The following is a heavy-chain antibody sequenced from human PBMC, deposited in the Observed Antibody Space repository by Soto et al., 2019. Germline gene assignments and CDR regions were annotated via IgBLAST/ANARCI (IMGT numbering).Heavy chain of an antibody. CDR2: ISSSGSYI. J-gene: IGHJ5*02. Sequence: LRLSCAASGFTFSSYTMNWVRQAPGKGLEWVSSISSSGSYIHYADSVKGRFTISRDNAKNSLFLQMDSLRAGDTAVYYCARDVETSMDGLNYFDPWGQGTLVTSPQ. V-gene: IGHV3-21*01. CDR3: ARDVETSMDGLNYFDP. D-gene: IGHD5-18*01. CDR1: GFTFSSYT.